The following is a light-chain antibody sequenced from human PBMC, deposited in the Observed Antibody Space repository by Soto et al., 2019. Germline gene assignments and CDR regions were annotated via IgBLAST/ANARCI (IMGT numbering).Light chain of an antibody. CDR2: EVS. CDR3: SSYTSSSTLV. Sequence: QAVLTHPPSVSGSPGQSITISCTGTISDVGGYNYVSWYQQHPGKAPKLMIYEVSNRPSGVSNRFSGYKSGNTASLTISGLQAEDEADYYCSSYTSSSTLVFGTGTKVTV. V-gene: IGLV2-14*01. CDR1: ISDVGGYNY. J-gene: IGLJ1*01.